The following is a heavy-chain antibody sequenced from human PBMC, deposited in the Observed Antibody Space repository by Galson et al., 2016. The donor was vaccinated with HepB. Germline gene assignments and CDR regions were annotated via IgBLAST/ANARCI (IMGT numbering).Heavy chain of an antibody. CDR3: ATTILRAARTNRYYYYGMDV. J-gene: IGHJ6*02. V-gene: IGHV4-59*08. Sequence: ATLSLTCTVSGGSISGYYCSWIRQPPGKGLEWIGYIFYSGSSNYNPSLESRPSISVDTSKNQFSLGLTSVTAADTAVYYCATTILRAARTNRYYYYGMDVWGPGATVTVSS. CDR1: GGSISGYY. D-gene: IGHD1-14*01. CDR2: IFYSGSS.